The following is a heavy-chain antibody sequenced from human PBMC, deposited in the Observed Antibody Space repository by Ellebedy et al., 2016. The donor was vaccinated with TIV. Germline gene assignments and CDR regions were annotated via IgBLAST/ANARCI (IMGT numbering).Heavy chain of an antibody. CDR1: GYTFTGYY. V-gene: IGHV1-2*02. CDR2: INPNSGGT. J-gene: IGHJ4*02. D-gene: IGHD3-22*01. CDR3: DMSYYDSSGYTDY. Sequence: AASVKVSCKASGYTFTGYYMHWVRQAPGQGLEWMGWINPNSGGTNYAQKFQGRVTMTRDTSISTAYMELSRLRSDDTAVYYCDMSYYDSSGYTDYWGQGTLVTVSS.